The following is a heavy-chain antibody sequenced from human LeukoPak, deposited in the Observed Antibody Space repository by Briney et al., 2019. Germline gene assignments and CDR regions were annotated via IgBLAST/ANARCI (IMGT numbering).Heavy chain of an antibody. Sequence: ASVKVSCKASGYTLTSYAIQWVRQAPGQGLEWVGWINPSGGDTNSGQRFQGRVTMTWDTSINTAYMEVSSLMPDDTAVYYCAKVGNVDTAMVDYWGQGTLVTVSS. J-gene: IGHJ4*02. D-gene: IGHD5-18*01. CDR1: GYTLTSYA. CDR3: AKVGNVDTAMVDY. CDR2: INPSGGDT. V-gene: IGHV1-2*02.